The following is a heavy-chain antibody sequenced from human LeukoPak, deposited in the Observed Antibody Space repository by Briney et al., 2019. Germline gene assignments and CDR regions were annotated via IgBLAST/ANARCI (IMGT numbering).Heavy chain of an antibody. Sequence: GGSLRLPCAASGFTFSSYAMSWVRQAPGKGLEWVSAISGSGGSTYYADSVKGRFTISRDNSKNTLYLQMNSLRAEDTAVYYCAKDKGYYYDSSGYFDYWGQGTLVTVSS. D-gene: IGHD3-22*01. CDR1: GFTFSSYA. CDR2: ISGSGGST. V-gene: IGHV3-23*01. J-gene: IGHJ4*02. CDR3: AKDKGYYYDSSGYFDY.